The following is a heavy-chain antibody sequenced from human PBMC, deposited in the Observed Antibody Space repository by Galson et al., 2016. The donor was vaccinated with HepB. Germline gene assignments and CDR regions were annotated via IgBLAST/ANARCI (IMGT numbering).Heavy chain of an antibody. CDR2: ISGSDGRK. V-gene: IGHV3-23*01. J-gene: IGHJ4*02. D-gene: IGHD4-17*01. CDR3: ARAAGDYGNDGFPNFDY. CDR1: GFTFSSYA. Sequence: SLRLSCAASGFTFSSYAMVWVRQAPGKGLEWISAISGSDGRKYYADSVKGRFTISRDNSKNTLFLQMNSLRDEDTAVYFCARAAGDYGNDGFPNFDYWGQGTLVTVSS.